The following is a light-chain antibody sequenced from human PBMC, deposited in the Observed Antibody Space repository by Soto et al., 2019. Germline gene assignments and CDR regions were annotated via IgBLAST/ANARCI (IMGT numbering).Light chain of an antibody. CDR3: QSYDSSLSGYV. V-gene: IGLV1-40*01. CDR2: GNI. J-gene: IGLJ1*01. CDR1: SSNIGAGYD. Sequence: QSLLTHHPSLSGAPGQRVTISCTGSSSNIGAGYDVHWYQQLPGTAPKVLIYGNINRPSGVPDRFSGSKSGTSASLAITGLQAEDEADYYCQSYDSSLSGYVFGTGTKVTVL.